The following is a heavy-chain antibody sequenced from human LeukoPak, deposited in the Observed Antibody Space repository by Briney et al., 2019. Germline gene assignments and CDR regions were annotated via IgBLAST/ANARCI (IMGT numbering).Heavy chain of an antibody. CDR2: IKSKTDGETL. D-gene: IGHD1-7*01. V-gene: IGHV3-15*01. CDR1: GFTFEKAW. Sequence: GGSLRLSCAASGFTFEKAWMSWVRQAPGQGLEWVGRIKSKTDGETLDYTAPVKGRFTISRDDSKNTLYMQLNSLKTEDTAVYYCTTNWNYVRHFFDYWGQGTLVTVSS. CDR3: TTNWNYVRHFFDY. J-gene: IGHJ4*02.